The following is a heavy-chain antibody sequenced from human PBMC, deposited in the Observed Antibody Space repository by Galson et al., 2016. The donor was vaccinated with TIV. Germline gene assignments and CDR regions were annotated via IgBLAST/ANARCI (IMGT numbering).Heavy chain of an antibody. CDR2: MSPYNGNT. CDR1: GYTFTSFV. V-gene: IGHV1-8*01. J-gene: IGHJ4*02. CDR3: ARGIVYDGSVYCFDF. Sequence: SVKVSCKASGYTFTSFVISWIRQAPGQGLEWMGWMSPYNGNTNYAQKFRGRITMTRHPSTNTVYMYLSGRTPADTAVHYCARGIVYDGSVYCFDFWGQGTLVTVSS. D-gene: IGHD3-22*01.